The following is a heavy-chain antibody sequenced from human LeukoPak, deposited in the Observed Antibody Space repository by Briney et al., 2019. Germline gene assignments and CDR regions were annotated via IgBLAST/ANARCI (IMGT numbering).Heavy chain of an antibody. CDR2: IYYSGST. V-gene: IGHV4-30-4*01. D-gene: IGHD3-10*01. Sequence: SQTLSLSCTVSGGSITSGDYYWSWIRQPPGKGLEWIGYIYYSGSTYYNPSLESRVTISVDTSKNQFSLKLSSVTAADTAMYFCARDKGYGAGSYYSDYWGQGTLVTVSS. J-gene: IGHJ4*02. CDR3: ARDKGYGAGSYYSDY. CDR1: GGSITSGDYY.